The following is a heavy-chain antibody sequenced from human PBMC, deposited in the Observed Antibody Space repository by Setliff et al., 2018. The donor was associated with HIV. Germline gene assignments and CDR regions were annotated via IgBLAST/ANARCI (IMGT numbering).Heavy chain of an antibody. Sequence: GGSLRLSCAAPGFTFSSYAMSWVRQAPGKGLEWVSATSGSGVGTYYADSVKGRFTISRDNSKNTLYLQMNSLRAEDTAVYYCAREDYYDSTQSDYWGQGTLVTVSS. V-gene: IGHV3-23*01. J-gene: IGHJ4*02. CDR3: AREDYYDSTQSDY. CDR2: TSGSGVGT. CDR1: GFTFSSYA. D-gene: IGHD3-22*01.